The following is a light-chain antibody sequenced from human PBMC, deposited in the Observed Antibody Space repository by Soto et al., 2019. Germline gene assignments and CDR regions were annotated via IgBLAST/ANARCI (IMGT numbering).Light chain of an antibody. V-gene: IGKV1-39*01. CDR1: QSISNY. J-gene: IGKJ5*01. CDR3: QQYNSYPVT. CDR2: AAS. Sequence: DIQMTQSPSSLSASVGDRVTITCRASQSISNYLNWYQQKPGKAPKLLIYAASSMQSGVPSRFSGSGSETDFTLTISSLQPEDFATYYCQQYNSYPVTFGQGTRLEMK.